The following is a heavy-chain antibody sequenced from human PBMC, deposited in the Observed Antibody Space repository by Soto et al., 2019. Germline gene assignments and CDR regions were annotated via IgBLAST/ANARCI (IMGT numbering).Heavy chain of an antibody. Sequence: QVQLVESGGGVVQPGRSLRLSCAASGFTFSNYAMHWVRQAPGKGLEWVAVISYDGSNKYYADSVKGRFTISRDNPXNXXYLQMNSLRAEDTAVYYCAKDISSYSGSYTYYFDYWGQGTLVTVSS. D-gene: IGHD1-26*01. CDR2: ISYDGSNK. CDR1: GFTFSNYA. J-gene: IGHJ4*02. V-gene: IGHV3-30*18. CDR3: AKDISSYSGSYTYYFDY.